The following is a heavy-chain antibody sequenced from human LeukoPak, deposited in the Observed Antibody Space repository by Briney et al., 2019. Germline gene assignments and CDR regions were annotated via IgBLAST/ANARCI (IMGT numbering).Heavy chain of an antibody. J-gene: IGHJ4*02. CDR1: GFTFSSYG. D-gene: IGHD3-10*01. CDR2: ISGSDGST. V-gene: IGHV3-23*01. CDR3: AKSWNYYGSGSYFDY. Sequence: GGSLRLSCAASGFTFSSYGMSWVRQAPGEGLEWVSAISGSDGSTYYADSVKGRFTISRDNSKNTLYLQMNSLRAEDTAVYYCAKSWNYYGSGSYFDYWGQGTLVTVSS.